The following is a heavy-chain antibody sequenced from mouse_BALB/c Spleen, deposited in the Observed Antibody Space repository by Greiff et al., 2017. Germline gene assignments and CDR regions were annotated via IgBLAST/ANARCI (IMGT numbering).Heavy chain of an antibody. CDR1: GFTFSSYG. J-gene: IGHJ4*01. Sequence: EVQLVESGGDLVKPGGSLKLSCAASGFTFSSYGMSWVRQTPDKRLEWVATISSGGSYTYYPDSVKGRFTISRDNAKNTLYLQMSSLKSEDTAMYYCGGVLEAMDYWGQGTAVTVSS. V-gene: IGHV5-6*01. CDR3: GGVLEAMDY. CDR2: ISSGGSYT.